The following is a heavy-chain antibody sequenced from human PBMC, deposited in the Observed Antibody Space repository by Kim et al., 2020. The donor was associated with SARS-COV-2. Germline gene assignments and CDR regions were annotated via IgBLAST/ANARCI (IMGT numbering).Heavy chain of an antibody. J-gene: IGHJ1*01. CDR3: ARTDQTGPTLNGWEH. Sequence: ADSVKGRFTISRDNAKNSLYLQMNSLRVEDTAVYYCARTDQTGPTLNGWEHWGQGTLVTVSS. D-gene: IGHD3-16*01. V-gene: IGHV3-21*01.